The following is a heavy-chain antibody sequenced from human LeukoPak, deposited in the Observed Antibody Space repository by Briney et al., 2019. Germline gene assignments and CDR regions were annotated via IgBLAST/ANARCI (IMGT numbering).Heavy chain of an antibody. V-gene: IGHV4-34*01. J-gene: IGHJ3*02. D-gene: IGHD1-26*01. CDR3: ARPEWELGLRAFDI. CDR1: GGSFSGYY. CDR2: INHSGST. Sequence: SETLSLTCAVYGGSFSGYYWSWIRQPPEKGLEWIGEINHSGSTNYNPSLKSRVTISVDTSKNQFSLKLSSVTAADTAVYYCARPEWELGLRAFDIWGQGTMVTVSS.